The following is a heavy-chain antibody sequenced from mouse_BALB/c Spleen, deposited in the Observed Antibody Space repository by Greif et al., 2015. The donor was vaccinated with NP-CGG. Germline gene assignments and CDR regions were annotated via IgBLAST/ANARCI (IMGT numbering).Heavy chain of an antibody. CDR3: ARLGGHYAMDY. J-gene: IGHJ4*01. CDR1: GYAFSSYW. Sequence: VQGVESGAELLRPGSSVKISCKASGYAFSSYWMSWVKQRPGQGLEWIGQIYPGDGDTNYNGKFKGKATLTADKSSSTAYMQLSSLTSEDSAVYFCARLGGHYAMDYWGQGTSVTVSS. V-gene: IGHV1-80*01. CDR2: IYPGDGDT. D-gene: IGHD1-1*02.